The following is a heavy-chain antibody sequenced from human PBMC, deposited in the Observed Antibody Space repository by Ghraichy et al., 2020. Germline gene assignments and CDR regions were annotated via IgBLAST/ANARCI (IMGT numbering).Heavy chain of an antibody. CDR2: INNRGGAT. CDR1: GFTFSNYA. V-gene: IGHV3-64*04. J-gene: IGHJ6*02. Sequence: GGSLRLSCSASGFTFSNYALHWVRQAPGKGLEYVSGINNRGGATYYADSVKGRFTISRDNAKNSLYLQMNSLRAEDTAVYYCARQVLRYFDWSRLAYYYYYGMDVWGQGTTVTVSS. D-gene: IGHD3-9*01. CDR3: ARQVLRYFDWSRLAYYYYYGMDV.